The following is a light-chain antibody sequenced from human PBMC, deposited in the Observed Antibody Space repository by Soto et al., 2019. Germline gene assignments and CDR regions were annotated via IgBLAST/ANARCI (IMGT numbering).Light chain of an antibody. J-gene: IGKJ5*01. CDR2: GAS. CDR3: QQYGSSPRIT. V-gene: IGKV3-20*01. Sequence: EIGLTQYTGTLSLSPGERATLSCRASQSVSSSYLAWYQQKPGQAPRLLIYGASSRATGIPDRFSGSGSGTDFTLTISRLEPEDFAVYYCQQYGSSPRITFGQGTRLENK. CDR1: QSVSSSY.